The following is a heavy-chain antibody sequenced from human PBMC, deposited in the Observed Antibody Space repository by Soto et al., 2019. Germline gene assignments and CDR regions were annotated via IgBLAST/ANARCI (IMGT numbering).Heavy chain of an antibody. Sequence: EVQLLESGGGLVQPGESLRLSCAASGFTFSSYAMSWVRQAPGKGLEWVSVISGSDDSTYYADSVKGRFTISRDNSKNTLYLEMNSLRAEDTAGYYWAKRSSSSTFDYWGQGTLVTVSS. D-gene: IGHD6-6*01. J-gene: IGHJ4*02. CDR1: GFTFSSYA. CDR2: ISGSDDST. CDR3: AKRSSSSTFDY. V-gene: IGHV3-23*01.